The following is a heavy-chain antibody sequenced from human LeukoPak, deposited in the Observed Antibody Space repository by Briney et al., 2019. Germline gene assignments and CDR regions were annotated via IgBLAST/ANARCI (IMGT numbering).Heavy chain of an antibody. Sequence: GGSLRLSCAAFGFTFSSSWMHWVRQAPEKGLVWVSRINSDGSSTSYADSVKGRFTISRDNSKNTLYLQMNSLRAEDTAVYYCARDPGGLHLSHFDYWGQGTLVTVSS. V-gene: IGHV3-74*01. CDR1: GFTFSSSW. D-gene: IGHD5-24*01. J-gene: IGHJ4*02. CDR3: ARDPGGLHLSHFDY. CDR2: INSDGSST.